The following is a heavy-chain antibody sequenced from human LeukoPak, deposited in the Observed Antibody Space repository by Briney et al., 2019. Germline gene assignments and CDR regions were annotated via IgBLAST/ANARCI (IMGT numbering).Heavy chain of an antibody. Sequence: GGSLRLSCTASGFTFSTYWMSWVRQAPGKGPEWVANIKQDGSETHYMDSVKGRFTIFRDNAKNSLYLQMNSLRAEDTAVYYCARWTQPTLPGIGMDVWGQGTTVTVSS. V-gene: IGHV3-7*01. D-gene: IGHD1-26*01. J-gene: IGHJ6*02. CDR2: IKQDGSET. CDR1: GFTFSTYW. CDR3: ARWTQPTLPGIGMDV.